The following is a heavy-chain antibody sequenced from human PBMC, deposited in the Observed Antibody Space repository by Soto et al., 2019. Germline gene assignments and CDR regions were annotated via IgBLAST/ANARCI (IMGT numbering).Heavy chain of an antibody. CDR1: GGSFSGYY. Sequence: SETLSLTCAVYGGSFSGYYWSWIRQPPGKGLEWIGEINHSGSTNYNPSLKSRVTISVDTSKNQFSLKLSSVTAADTAVYYFARVVVVAASPRTSHMDVWGKGTTVTVSS. D-gene: IGHD2-15*01. V-gene: IGHV4-34*01. J-gene: IGHJ6*03. CDR2: INHSGST. CDR3: ARVVVVAASPRTSHMDV.